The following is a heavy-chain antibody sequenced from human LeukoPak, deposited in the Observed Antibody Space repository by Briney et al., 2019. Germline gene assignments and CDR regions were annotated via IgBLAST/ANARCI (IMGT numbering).Heavy chain of an antibody. V-gene: IGHV3-11*01. D-gene: IGHD3-22*01. Sequence: GGSLRLSCAASGFTFSNAWMSWIRQAPGKGLEWVSYISSSGSTIYYADSVKGRFTISRDNAKNSLYLQMNSLRAEDTAVYYCARTYDSSGYYYVFDYWGQGTLVTVSS. J-gene: IGHJ4*02. CDR2: ISSSGSTI. CDR3: ARTYDSSGYYYVFDY. CDR1: GFTFSNAW.